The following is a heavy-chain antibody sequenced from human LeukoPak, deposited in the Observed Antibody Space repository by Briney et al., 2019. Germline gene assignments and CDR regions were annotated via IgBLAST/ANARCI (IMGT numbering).Heavy chain of an antibody. Sequence: ASVKVSCKASGYTFTSYDINWVRQATGQGLEWMGWMNPNSGNTGYAQKFQGRVTMTRNTSISTACMELSSLRSEDTAVYYCAREDGGLFSSSSDYWGQGTLVTVSS. J-gene: IGHJ4*02. CDR1: GYTFTSYD. CDR2: MNPNSGNT. V-gene: IGHV1-8*01. D-gene: IGHD6-6*01. CDR3: AREDGGLFSSSSDY.